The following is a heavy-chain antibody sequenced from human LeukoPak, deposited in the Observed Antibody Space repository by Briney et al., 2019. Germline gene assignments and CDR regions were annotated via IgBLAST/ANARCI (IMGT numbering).Heavy chain of an antibody. V-gene: IGHV3-66*02. CDR1: GFTFNSYS. J-gene: IGHJ4*02. CDR3: ARGAGIEWLVHDY. D-gene: IGHD6-19*01. CDR2: IYSGGST. Sequence: GGSLRLSCAASGFTFNSYSLSWVRQAPGKGLEWVSVIYSGGSTYYADSVKGRFTISRDNSKNTLYLQMNSLRAEDAAVYYCARGAGIEWLVHDYWGQGTLVTVSS.